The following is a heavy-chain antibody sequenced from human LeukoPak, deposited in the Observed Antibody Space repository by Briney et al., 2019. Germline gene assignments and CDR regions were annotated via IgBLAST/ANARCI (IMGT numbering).Heavy chain of an antibody. J-gene: IGHJ5*02. CDR1: GYTFTSYY. Sequence: ASVTVSCKASGYTFTSYYMHWGRQAPGQGLEWMGIINPSGGSTSYAQKFQGRVTMTRDTSTSTVYMELSSLRSEDTAVYSCARGDCSSTSCYPPLGWFDPWGQGTLVTVSS. D-gene: IGHD2-2*01. CDR2: INPSGGST. CDR3: ARGDCSSTSCYPPLGWFDP. V-gene: IGHV1-46*01.